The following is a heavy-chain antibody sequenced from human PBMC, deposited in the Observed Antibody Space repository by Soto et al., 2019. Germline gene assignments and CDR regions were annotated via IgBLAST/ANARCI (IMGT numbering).Heavy chain of an antibody. CDR2: ISAYNGNT. Sequence: ASVKVSCKASGYTFTSYGISWVRQAPGQGLEWMGWISAYNGNTNYAQKLQGRVTMTTDTSTSTAYMELRSLRSDDTAVYYCARDPVPSQGMIVGFPAQHWGQGTLVTVS. V-gene: IGHV1-18*01. D-gene: IGHD3-22*01. CDR1: GYTFTSYG. J-gene: IGHJ1*01. CDR3: ARDPVPSQGMIVGFPAQH.